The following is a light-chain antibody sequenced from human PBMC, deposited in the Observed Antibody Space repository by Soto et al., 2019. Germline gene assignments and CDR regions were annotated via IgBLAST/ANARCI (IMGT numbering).Light chain of an antibody. J-gene: IGLJ2*01. Sequence: QSVLTQPPSVSGAPGQRVTISCTGSSSNIGAGYDLHWYQQLPGTAPKLLIYGNTNRPSGVPDRFSGSKSGTSASLAITGLQAEDEADYYCQYYDSSLSGVVFGGGTKLTVL. V-gene: IGLV1-40*01. CDR3: QYYDSSLSGVV. CDR2: GNT. CDR1: SSNIGAGYD.